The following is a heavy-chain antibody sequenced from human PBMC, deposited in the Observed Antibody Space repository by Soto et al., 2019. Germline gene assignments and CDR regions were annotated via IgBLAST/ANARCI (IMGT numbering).Heavy chain of an antibody. Sequence: SETLSLTCAVYGGSTSSYYWSWIRQPPGKGLEWIGYIYYSGSTNYNPSLKSRVTISVDTSKNQFSLKLSSVTAADTAVYYCARGGGSXSYYKAPLHHYYYGMDVWGQGTTVTVSS. CDR1: GGSTSSYY. CDR3: ARGGGSXSYYKAPLHHYYYGMDV. V-gene: IGHV4-59*01. D-gene: IGHD3-10*01. CDR2: IYYSGST. J-gene: IGHJ6*02.